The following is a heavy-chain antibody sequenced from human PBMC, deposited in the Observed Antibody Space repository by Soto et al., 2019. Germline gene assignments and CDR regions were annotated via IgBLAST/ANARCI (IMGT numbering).Heavy chain of an antibody. CDR1: GYTFTSYG. CDR3: AREGNRIAARPRYYYYGMDV. J-gene: IGHJ6*02. Sequence: ASVKVSCKASGYTFTSYGISWVRQAPGQGLEWMGWISAYNGNTNYAQKFQGRVTITADESTSTAYMELSSLRSEDTAVYYCAREGNRIAARPRYYYYGMDVWGQGTTVTVSS. V-gene: IGHV1-18*01. CDR2: ISAYNGNT. D-gene: IGHD6-6*01.